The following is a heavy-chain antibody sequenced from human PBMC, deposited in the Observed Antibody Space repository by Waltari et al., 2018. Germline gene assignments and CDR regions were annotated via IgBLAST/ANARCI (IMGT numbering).Heavy chain of an antibody. CDR2: INAGNGNT. CDR1: GYTFTSYA. V-gene: IGHV1-3*03. Sequence: QVQLVQSGAEVKKPGASVKVSCKASGYTFTSYAMHWVRQAPGQRLEWMGWINAGNGNTKYSQEFQGRVTITRDTSASTAYMELSSLRSEDMAVYYCAREGRLRWFGELKYWGQGTLVTVSS. CDR3: AREGRLRWFGELKY. D-gene: IGHD3-10*01. J-gene: IGHJ4*02.